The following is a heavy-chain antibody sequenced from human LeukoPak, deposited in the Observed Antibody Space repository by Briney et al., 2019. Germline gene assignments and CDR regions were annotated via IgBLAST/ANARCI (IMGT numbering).Heavy chain of an antibody. CDR2: IKRDGSEK. D-gene: IGHD4-17*01. J-gene: IGHJ4*02. V-gene: IGHV3-7*04. Sequence: PGGSLRLSCAASGFTFSSYWMSWVRQAPGKGRVWVANIKRDGSEKYYVDSVKGRFTISRDNAKNSLYLQMNSLRAEEAAVYYCARGYGDSIHFDYWGQGTLVTVSS. CDR3: ARGYGDSIHFDY. CDR1: GFTFSSYW.